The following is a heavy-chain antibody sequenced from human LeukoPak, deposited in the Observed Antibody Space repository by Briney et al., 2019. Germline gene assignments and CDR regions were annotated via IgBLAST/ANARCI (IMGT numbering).Heavy chain of an antibody. CDR3: ARGFTHPIVVAATQPPDY. CDR1: GDSLTSYG. D-gene: IGHD2-15*01. J-gene: IGHJ4*02. V-gene: IGHV1-18*01. Sequence: GASVRVSCKASGDSLTSYGISRVRQAPGQGLEWMGRISAYNGNTNYAQKLQGRVTMTTDTSTSTAYMELRSLRSDDTAVYYCARGFTHPIVVAATQPPDYWGQGTLVTVSS. CDR2: ISAYNGNT.